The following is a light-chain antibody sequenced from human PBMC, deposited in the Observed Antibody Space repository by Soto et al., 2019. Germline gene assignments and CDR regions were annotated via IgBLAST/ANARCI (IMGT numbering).Light chain of an antibody. J-gene: IGKJ4*01. CDR2: GAS. Sequence: EIVLTQSPGTLSLSPGERATLSCRASQSFGSNYLAWYQQKPGQAPRLLIYGASSRATGIPDRVSGSGSGTYFTVTFSRLEPEDSAVYYCQQYGTSPSLTFGGVTKVEI. CDR3: QQYGTSPSLT. CDR1: QSFGSNY. V-gene: IGKV3-20*01.